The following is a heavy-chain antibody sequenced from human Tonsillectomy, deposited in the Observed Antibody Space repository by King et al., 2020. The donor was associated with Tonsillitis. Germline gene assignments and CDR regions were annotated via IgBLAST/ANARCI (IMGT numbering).Heavy chain of an antibody. J-gene: IGHJ4*02. D-gene: IGHD4-17*01. CDR1: GFIFTSHS. V-gene: IGHV3-48*02. CDR3: ARSGGDYGDYGFFDY. CDR2: ISSSSGTI. Sequence: VQLVESGGGLVQPGGSLRLSCRVSGFIFTSHSLNWVRQAPGKGLEWVSYISSSSGTIYYVDSVRGRFTISRDNAKNSLYLQMNSLRDEDTAVYYCARSGGDYGDYGFFDYWGQGTPVTVSS.